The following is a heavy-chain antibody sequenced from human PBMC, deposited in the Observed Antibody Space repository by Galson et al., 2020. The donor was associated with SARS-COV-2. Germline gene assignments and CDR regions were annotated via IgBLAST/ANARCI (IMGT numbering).Heavy chain of an antibody. V-gene: IGHV3-53*01. D-gene: IGHD3-3*02. J-gene: IGHJ3*02. CDR2: IYSSGNT. CDR3: ARVGIHFAIYAFDI. CDR1: GFTVSDNY. Sequence: GGSLRLSCAASGFTVSDNYMSWVRQAPGKGLEWVSVIYSSGNTYYADSVKARFTIARDTSENILYLQMNSLRAEDTAVYYCARVGIHFAIYAFDIWGQGTLVTV.